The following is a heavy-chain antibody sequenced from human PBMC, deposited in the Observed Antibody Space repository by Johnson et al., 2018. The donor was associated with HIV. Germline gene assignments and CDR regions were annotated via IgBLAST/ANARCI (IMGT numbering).Heavy chain of an antibody. CDR2: ISWNGGSI. J-gene: IGHJ3*02. CDR3: AKDKWGGHNLHAIDI. CDR1: GFTFDDFA. V-gene: IGHV3-9*01. D-gene: IGHD5-24*01. Sequence: VQLVESGGGVVRPGGSLRLSCADSGFTFDDFAMHWVRQAPGKGLEWVSRISWNGGSIDYADSVKGRFTISRDNAKNSLYLQMNSLRPEDTALYYCAKDKWGGHNLHAIDIWGQGTMVTVSS.